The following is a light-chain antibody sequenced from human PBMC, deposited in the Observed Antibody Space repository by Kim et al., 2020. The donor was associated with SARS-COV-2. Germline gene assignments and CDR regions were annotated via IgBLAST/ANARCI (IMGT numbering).Light chain of an antibody. Sequence: LSPGESATLSGRASHSVNSNNLAWYQRKPGQAPRLLFYGSFSRATGIPDRFSGSGSGTDFTLTINRLEPEDFAVYDCQQYGSSPETFGGGTKLEI. CDR3: QQYGSSPET. J-gene: IGKJ4*01. CDR2: GSF. V-gene: IGKV3-20*01. CDR1: HSVNSNN.